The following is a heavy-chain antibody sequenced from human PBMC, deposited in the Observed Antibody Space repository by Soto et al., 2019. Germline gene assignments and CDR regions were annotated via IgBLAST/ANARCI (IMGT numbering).Heavy chain of an antibody. V-gene: IGHV4-31*03. CDR1: GCSIISGFYC. J-gene: IGHJ4*02. D-gene: IGHD3-9*01. CDR3: ARTIGRLTAYFDY. CDR2: IYYSGST. Sequence: TLSVTYTFSGCSIISGFYCWSWIRQHPGKGLEWIGYIYYSGSTYYNPSLKSRVTISVDTSKNQFSLKLSSVTAADTAVYYCARTIGRLTAYFDYWGQGTLVTVSS.